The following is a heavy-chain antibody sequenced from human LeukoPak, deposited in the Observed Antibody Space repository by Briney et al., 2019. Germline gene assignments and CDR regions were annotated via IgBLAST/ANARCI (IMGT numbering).Heavy chain of an antibody. Sequence: SETLSLTCTVSGGSITSYYWSWIRQPPGKGLEWIGYIYYSGSTNYNPSLKSRVTISVDTSKNQFSLKLSSVTAADTAVYYCARHRPGFDPWGQGTLVTVSS. CDR1: GGSITSYY. V-gene: IGHV4-59*08. J-gene: IGHJ5*02. CDR3: ARHRPGFDP. CDR2: IYYSGST.